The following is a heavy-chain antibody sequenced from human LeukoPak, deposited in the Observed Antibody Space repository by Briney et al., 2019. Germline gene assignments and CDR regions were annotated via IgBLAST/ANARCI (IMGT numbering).Heavy chain of an antibody. Sequence: GGSLRLSCAASGFTFSTYAMTWARQAPGKGLEWVSGISGSGTPSYHVDSVKGRFTISRDNSNSTLYLQMNSLRVEDTAIYYCATARLSSSSWYYFDCWGQGTLVTVSS. V-gene: IGHV3-23*01. J-gene: IGHJ4*02. CDR2: ISGSGTPS. CDR3: ATARLSSSSWYYFDC. CDR1: GFTFSTYA. D-gene: IGHD6-13*01.